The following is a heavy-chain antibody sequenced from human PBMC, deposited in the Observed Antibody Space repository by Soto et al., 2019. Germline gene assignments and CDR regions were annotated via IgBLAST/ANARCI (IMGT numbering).Heavy chain of an antibody. Sequence: QVQLVESGGGVVQPGRSLRLSCAASGFTFSSYGMHWVRQAPGKGLEWVAVIWYDGSNKYYADSVKGRFTISRDNSKNTLYLQMNSLSAEDTAVYYCARELLWFGVFCGMDVWGQGTTVTVSS. V-gene: IGHV3-33*01. J-gene: IGHJ6*02. CDR1: GFTFSSYG. CDR2: IWYDGSNK. CDR3: ARELLWFGVFCGMDV. D-gene: IGHD3-10*01.